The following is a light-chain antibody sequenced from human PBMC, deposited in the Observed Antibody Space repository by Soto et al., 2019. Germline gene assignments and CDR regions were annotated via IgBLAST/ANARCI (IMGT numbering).Light chain of an antibody. CDR2: DAS. J-gene: IGKJ3*01. Sequence: EIVLTQSPGTLSLSPGERATLSCRASQSVTSTYLAWYQQKPGQPPRLLIYDASNRATGIPDRFSGSGSGTDFTLTISRLEPEDFTVYYCQQYHSLPTTFGPGTKVDI. V-gene: IGKV3-20*01. CDR1: QSVTSTY. CDR3: QQYHSLPTT.